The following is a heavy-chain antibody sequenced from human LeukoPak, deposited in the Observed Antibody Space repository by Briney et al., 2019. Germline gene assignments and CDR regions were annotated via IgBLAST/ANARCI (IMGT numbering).Heavy chain of an antibody. V-gene: IGHV1-2*02. Sequence: ASVKVSCKASGYTFTGYYMHWVRQAPGQGLEWMGWINPNSVGTNYAQKFQGRVTMTRDTSISTAYMELSRLRSDDTAVYYCARGGGYYDSSGYYWNFDYWGQGTLVTVSS. CDR3: ARGGGYYDSSGYYWNFDY. D-gene: IGHD3-22*01. J-gene: IGHJ4*02. CDR2: INPNSVGT. CDR1: GYTFTGYY.